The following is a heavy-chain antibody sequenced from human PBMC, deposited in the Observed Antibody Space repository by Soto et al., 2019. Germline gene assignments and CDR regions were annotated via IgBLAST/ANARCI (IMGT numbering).Heavy chain of an antibody. V-gene: IGHV1-69*01. D-gene: IGHD2-21*01. CDR3: ARDLFQSSRMYRAVGDGMDV. CDR2: IIPIFGTA. CDR1: GGTFSSYA. J-gene: IGHJ6*02. Sequence: QVQLVQSGAEVKKPGSSVKVSCKASGGTFSSYAISWVRQAPGQGLEWMGGIIPIFGTANYAQKFQGRLTSTADESTSTAYMELSSLRSEDTAVYYCARDLFQSSRMYRAVGDGMDVWGQGTTVTVSS.